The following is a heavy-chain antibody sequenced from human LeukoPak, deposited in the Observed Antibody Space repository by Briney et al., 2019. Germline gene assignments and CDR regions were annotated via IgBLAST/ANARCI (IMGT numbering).Heavy chain of an antibody. D-gene: IGHD4-23*01. CDR2: ISGSGGST. V-gene: IGHV3-23*01. CDR3: AKGAVLTTVAYFDY. J-gene: IGHJ4*02. Sequence: GGTLRLSCTASGFTFSSYGMSWVRQAPGKGLEWVSHISGSGGSTYYADSVKGRFTISRDSSKNTVYLQMNSLRAEDTALYYCAKGAVLTTVAYFDYWGQGTLVTVSS. CDR1: GFTFSSYG.